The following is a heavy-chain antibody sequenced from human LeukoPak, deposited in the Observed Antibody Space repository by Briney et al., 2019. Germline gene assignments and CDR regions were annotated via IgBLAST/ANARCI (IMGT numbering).Heavy chain of an antibody. J-gene: IGHJ4*02. CDR2: ISTSSTNI. CDR1: GFTFSSYS. D-gene: IGHD5-18*01. CDR3: AKGIELWLTYFDH. Sequence: KPGGSLRLSCAASGFTFSSYSMKWVRQAPGKGLEWVSSISTSSTNIYYADSVKGRFTISRDNSKNTLSLQMNSLRAEDTAVYYCAKGIELWLTYFDHWGQGTLVTASS. V-gene: IGHV3-21*04.